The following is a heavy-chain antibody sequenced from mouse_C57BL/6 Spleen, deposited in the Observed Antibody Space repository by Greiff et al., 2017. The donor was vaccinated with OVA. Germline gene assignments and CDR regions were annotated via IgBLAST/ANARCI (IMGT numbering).Heavy chain of an antibody. CDR1: GYTFTDYY. CDR3: ARLTTVVARGAMDY. D-gene: IGHD1-1*01. J-gene: IGHJ4*01. CDR2: INPNNGGT. Sequence: VQLQQSGPELVKPGASVKISCKASGYTFTDYYMNWVKQSHGKSLEWIGDINPNNGGTSYNQKFKGKATLTVDKSSSTAYMELRSLTSEDSAVYYCARLTTVVARGAMDYWGQGTSVTVSS. V-gene: IGHV1-26*01.